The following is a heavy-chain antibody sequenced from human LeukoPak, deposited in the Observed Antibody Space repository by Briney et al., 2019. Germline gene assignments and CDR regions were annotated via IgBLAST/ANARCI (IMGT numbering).Heavy chain of an antibody. D-gene: IGHD3-10*01. V-gene: IGHV4-34*01. CDR3: ARGPSPTRLLWFGELLGFDP. CDR2: INHSGST. J-gene: IGHJ5*02. Sequence: PSETLSLTCAVYGGSFSGYYWSWIRQPPGKGLEWIGEINHSGSTNYNPSLKSRVTISVDTSKHQFSLKLSSETAADTAVYYCARGPSPTRLLWFGELLGFDPWGQGTLVTVSS. CDR1: GGSFSGYY.